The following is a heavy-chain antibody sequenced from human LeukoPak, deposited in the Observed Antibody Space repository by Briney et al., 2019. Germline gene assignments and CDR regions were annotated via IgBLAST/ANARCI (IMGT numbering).Heavy chain of an antibody. CDR1: GYSISSGYY. V-gene: IGHV4-38-2*02. D-gene: IGHD3-22*01. Sequence: PSETLSLTCTVSGYSISSGYYWGWIRQPPGKGLEWIGSIYHSGSTYYNPSLKSRVTISVDTSKNQFSLKLSSVTAADTAVYYCARENYYDSSGTLGMDVWGQGTTVTVSS. J-gene: IGHJ6*02. CDR2: IYHSGST. CDR3: ARENYYDSSGTLGMDV.